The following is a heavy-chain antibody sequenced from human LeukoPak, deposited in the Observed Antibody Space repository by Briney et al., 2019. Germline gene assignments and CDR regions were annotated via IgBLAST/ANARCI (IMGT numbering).Heavy chain of an antibody. D-gene: IGHD2-2*01. V-gene: IGHV4-34*01. CDR1: GGSFSGYY. CDR2: INHSGST. Sequence: PSETLSLTCAVSGGSFSGYYWSWIRQPPGKGLEWIGEINHSGSTNYNPSLKSRVTISVDTSKNQFSLKLSSVTAADTAVYYCAADTIVVLPAATYNWFDPWGQGTLVTVSS. CDR3: AADTIVVLPAATYNWFDP. J-gene: IGHJ5*02.